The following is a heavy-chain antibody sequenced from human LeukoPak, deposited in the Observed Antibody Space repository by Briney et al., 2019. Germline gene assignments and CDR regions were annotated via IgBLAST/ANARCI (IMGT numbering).Heavy chain of an antibody. CDR3: ARRYYYNLGSFPFDF. CDR1: GGPFSGYF. CDR2: IHNSGTT. Sequence: SETLSLTCAVSGGPFSGYFWSWIRQSSGKGLEWIGEIHNSGTTNYNPSLNSRVTISEDTSKNQFYLNLSPVTAADTAVYYCARRYYYNLGSFPFDFWGQGTLVTVSS. D-gene: IGHD3-10*01. V-gene: IGHV4-34*01. J-gene: IGHJ4*02.